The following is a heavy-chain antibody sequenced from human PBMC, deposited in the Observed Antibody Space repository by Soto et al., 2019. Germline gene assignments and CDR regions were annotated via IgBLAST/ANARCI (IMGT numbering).Heavy chain of an antibody. CDR3: ARDSRSRYSGYDGTPGGPIPKGPRYGMDV. J-gene: IGHJ6*02. CDR2: IWYDGSNK. V-gene: IGHV3-33*01. CDR1: GFTFSSYG. Sequence: GGSLRLSCAASGFTFSSYGMHWVRQAPGKGLEWVAVIWYDGSNKYYADSVKGRFTISRDNSKNTLYLQMNSLRAEDTAVYYCARDSRSRYSGYDGTPGGPIPKGPRYGMDVWGQGTTVTVSS. D-gene: IGHD5-12*01.